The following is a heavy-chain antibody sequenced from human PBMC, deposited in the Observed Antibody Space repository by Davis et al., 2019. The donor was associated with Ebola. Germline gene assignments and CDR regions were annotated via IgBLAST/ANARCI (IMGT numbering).Heavy chain of an antibody. V-gene: IGHV5-51*01. D-gene: IGHD3-22*01. J-gene: IGHJ1*01. Sequence: GESPIPSCRCPGYTFTNYWIGWVRQMPGKCLEWMGIIYPGDSDIRSSPSFLGQVTISADKSISTVYLQWSSLKASDIAMYYCAREGGGDDNSGYHFHHWGQGTLVTVSS. CDR2: IYPGDSDI. CDR3: AREGGGDDNSGYHFHH. CDR1: GYTFTNYW.